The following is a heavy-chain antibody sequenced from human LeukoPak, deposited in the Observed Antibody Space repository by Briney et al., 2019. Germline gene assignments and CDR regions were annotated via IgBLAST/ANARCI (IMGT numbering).Heavy chain of an antibody. D-gene: IGHD4-23*01. J-gene: IGHJ4*02. CDR1: GYTFTSNY. CDR3: AREDDYGGNFYYFNF. CDR2: IYPRDGST. V-gene: IGHV1-46*01. Sequence: ASVKVSCKASGYTFTSNYIHWVRQAPGQGLEWMGMIYPRDGSTSYAQKFQGRVTLTTDTSTRTAYMELRSLRSDDTAVYYCAREDDYGGNFYYFNFWGQGTLVTVSS.